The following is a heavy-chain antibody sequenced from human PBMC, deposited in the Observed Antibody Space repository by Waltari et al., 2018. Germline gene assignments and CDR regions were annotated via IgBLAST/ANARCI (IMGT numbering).Heavy chain of an antibody. J-gene: IGHJ4*02. CDR1: GFTFSSYS. CDR3: ARDLPGIANPFDY. D-gene: IGHD6-13*01. Sequence: EVQLVESGGGLVKPGGSLRLYCAASGFTFSSYSMHWVRQAPGKGLEWVSSISSSSSYIYYADSVKGRFTISRDNAKNSLYLQMNSLRAEDTAVYYCARDLPGIANPFDYWGQGTLVTVSS. V-gene: IGHV3-21*01. CDR2: ISSSSSYI.